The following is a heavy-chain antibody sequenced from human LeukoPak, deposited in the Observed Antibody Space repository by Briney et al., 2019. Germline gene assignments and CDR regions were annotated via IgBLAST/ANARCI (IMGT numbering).Heavy chain of an antibody. D-gene: IGHD6-19*01. CDR3: AKRAQQWLVMAWFDP. CDR1: GFTFSGYA. V-gene: IGHV3-23*01. J-gene: IGHJ5*02. Sequence: GGSLRLSCAASGFTFSGYAVSWVRQAPGKGLEWVSAISGSGGSTYYADSVKGRFTISRDNSKNTLYLQMNSLRAEDTAVYYCAKRAQQWLVMAWFDPWGQGTLVTVSS. CDR2: ISGSGGST.